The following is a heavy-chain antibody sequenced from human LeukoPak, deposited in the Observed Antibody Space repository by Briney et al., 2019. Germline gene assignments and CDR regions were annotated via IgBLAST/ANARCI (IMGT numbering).Heavy chain of an antibody. CDR3: ARKMVYAQSDAFDI. J-gene: IGHJ3*02. D-gene: IGHD2-8*01. CDR2: INTNTGNP. V-gene: IGHV7-4-1*02. CDR1: GYTFTSYA. Sequence: GASVKVSCKASGYTFTSYAMIWVRQAPGQGLEWMGWINTNTGNPTYAQGFTGQFVFSLDTSVSTAYLQISSLKAEDTAVYYCARKMVYAQSDAFDIWGQGTMVTVSS.